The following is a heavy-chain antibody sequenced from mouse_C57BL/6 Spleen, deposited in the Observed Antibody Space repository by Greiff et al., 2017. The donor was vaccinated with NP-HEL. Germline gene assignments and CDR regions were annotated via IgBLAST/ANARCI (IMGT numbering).Heavy chain of an antibody. CDR3: ARYYYGSSPWFAY. J-gene: IGHJ3*01. D-gene: IGHD1-1*01. CDR2: IYPGSGST. CDR1: GYTFTSYW. V-gene: IGHV1-55*01. Sequence: QVQLQQSGAELVKPGASVKMSCKASGYTFTSYWITWVKQRPGQGLEWIGDIYPGSGSTNYNEKFKSKATLTVATSSSTAYMQLGSLTSEDSAVYYCARYYYGSSPWFAYWGQGTLVTVSA.